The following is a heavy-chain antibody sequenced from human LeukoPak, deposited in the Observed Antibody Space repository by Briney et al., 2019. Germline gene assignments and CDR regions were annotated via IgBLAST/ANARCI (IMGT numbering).Heavy chain of an antibody. CDR2: FDPEDGET. D-gene: IGHD1-26*01. J-gene: IGHJ4*02. CDR1: GYTLTELS. Sequence: ASVKVSCKVSGYTLTELSMHWVRQAPGKGLEWMGGFDPEDGETIYAQKFQGRVTMTEDTSTDTAYMELSSLRSEDTAVYYCATCSAYSGSYYFDYWGQGTLVTVSS. V-gene: IGHV1-24*01. CDR3: ATCSAYSGSYYFDY.